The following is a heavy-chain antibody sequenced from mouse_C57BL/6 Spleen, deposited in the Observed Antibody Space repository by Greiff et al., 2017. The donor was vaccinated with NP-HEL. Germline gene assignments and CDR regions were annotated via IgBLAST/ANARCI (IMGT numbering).Heavy chain of an antibody. CDR1: GYSITSGYY. D-gene: IGHD4-1*01. Sequence: EVKLMESGPGLVKPSQSLSLTCSVTGYSITSGYYWNWIRQFPGNKLEWMGYISYDGSNNYNPSLKNRISITRDTSKNQFFLKLNSVTTEDTATYYCARGDWLDYWGQGTTLTVSS. V-gene: IGHV3-6*01. CDR2: ISYDGSN. CDR3: ARGDWLDY. J-gene: IGHJ2*01.